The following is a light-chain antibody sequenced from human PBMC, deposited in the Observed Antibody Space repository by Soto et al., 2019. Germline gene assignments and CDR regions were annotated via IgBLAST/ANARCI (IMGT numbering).Light chain of an antibody. J-gene: IGLJ2*01. Sequence: QSVLTQPASVSGSPGQSITISCTGTSSDVGGYNSVSWYQQHPGKAPRLMIYDVSNRPSGVSNRFSGSKSGNTASLTISGLQAEDEADYYCGSYTSGNSLLFGGGTKLPVL. V-gene: IGLV2-14*01. CDR1: SSDVGGYNS. CDR2: DVS. CDR3: GSYTSGNSLL.